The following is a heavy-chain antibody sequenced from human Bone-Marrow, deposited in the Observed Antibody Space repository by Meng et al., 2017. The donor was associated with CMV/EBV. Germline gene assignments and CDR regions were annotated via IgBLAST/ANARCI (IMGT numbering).Heavy chain of an antibody. V-gene: IGHV3-7*01. CDR3: ARVWGYSYGPHYFDY. D-gene: IGHD5-18*01. J-gene: IGHJ4*02. CDR1: GFTFSSYW. Sequence: GESLKISCAASGFTFSSYWMSWVRQAPGKGLEWVANIKQDGSEKYYVDSVKGRFTISRDNAKNSLYQQMNSLRAEDTAVYYCARVWGYSYGPHYFDYWGQGTLVTVSS. CDR2: IKQDGSEK.